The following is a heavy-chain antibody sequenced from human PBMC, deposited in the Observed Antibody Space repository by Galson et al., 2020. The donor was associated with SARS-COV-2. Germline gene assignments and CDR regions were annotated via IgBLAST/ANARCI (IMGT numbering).Heavy chain of an antibody. CDR1: GGSISSYS. CDR3: ARRLQYYRGMDV. CDR2: VHESGST. V-gene: IGHV4-59*08. Sequence: SETLSLTCTASGGSISSYSWNWIRQPPGKGLEWIGYVHESGSTNYSPSLKSRVTISVDTSKNQFSLKVKSVTAADTAVYYCARRLQYYRGMDVWGQGTTVSVSS. J-gene: IGHJ6*02.